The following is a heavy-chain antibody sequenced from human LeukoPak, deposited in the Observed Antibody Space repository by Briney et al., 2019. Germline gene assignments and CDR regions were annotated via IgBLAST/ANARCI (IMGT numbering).Heavy chain of an antibody. CDR1: GGSISGYY. D-gene: IGHD6-13*01. Sequence: KPSETLSLTCTVSGGSISGYYWSWIRQPAGKGLEWIGYIYYSGSTYYNPSLKSRVTISVDTSKNQFSLKLSSVTAADTAVYYCARLIAAAGTDPFIDYWGQGTLVTVSS. V-gene: IGHV4-59*06. J-gene: IGHJ4*02. CDR3: ARLIAAAGTDPFIDY. CDR2: IYYSGST.